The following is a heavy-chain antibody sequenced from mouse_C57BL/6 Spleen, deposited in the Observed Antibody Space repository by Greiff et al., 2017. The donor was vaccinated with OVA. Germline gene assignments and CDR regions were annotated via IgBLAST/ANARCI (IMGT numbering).Heavy chain of an antibody. CDR3: ARGDLGFQGY. CDR1: GYTFTSYW. D-gene: IGHD3-3*01. CDR2: IDPSDSYT. J-gene: IGHJ2*01. V-gene: IGHV1-50*01. Sequence: VKLQQSGAELVKPGASVKLSCKASGYTFTSYWMQWVKQRPGQGLEWIGEIDPSDSYTNYNQKFKGKATLTVDTSSSTAYMQLSSLTSEDSAVYYCARGDLGFQGYWGQGTTLTVSS.